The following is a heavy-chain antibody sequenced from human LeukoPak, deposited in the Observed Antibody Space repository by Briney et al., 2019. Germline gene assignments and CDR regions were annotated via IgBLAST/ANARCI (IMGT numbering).Heavy chain of an antibody. CDR2: MSYDGGNK. D-gene: IGHD4-17*01. CDR3: AKVGRNYGDYNGWFDP. V-gene: IGHV3-30*18. J-gene: IGHJ5*02. Sequence: GRPLRLSCAASGFILTDYGMHCVRQAPGKGLDWVAFMSYDGGNKYYADSVKGRFTISRDNSKNTLYLQMNTLRTEDTAVYYCAKVGRNYGDYNGWFDPWGQGTLVTVSS. CDR1: GFILTDYG.